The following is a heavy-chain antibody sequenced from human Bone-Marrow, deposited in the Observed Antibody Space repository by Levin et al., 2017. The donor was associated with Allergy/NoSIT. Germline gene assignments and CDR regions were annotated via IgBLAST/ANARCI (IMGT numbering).Heavy chain of an antibody. CDR1: GFSLSTSGVG. V-gene: IGHV2-5*02. D-gene: IGHD2-15*01. CDR2: IYWDDDK. CDR3: AHTFYEVVAASHHFDY. Sequence: SGPTLVKPTQTLTLTCTFSGFSLSTSGVGVGWIRQPPGKALEWLALIYWDDDKRYSPSLKSRLTITKDTSKNQVVLTMTNMDPVDTATYYCAHTFYEVVAASHHFDYWGQGTLVTVSS. J-gene: IGHJ4*02.